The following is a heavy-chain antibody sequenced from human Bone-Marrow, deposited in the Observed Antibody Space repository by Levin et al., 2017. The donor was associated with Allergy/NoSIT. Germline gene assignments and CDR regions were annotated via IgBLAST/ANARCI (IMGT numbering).Heavy chain of an antibody. CDR3: ARSPRITIFGVVIDYFDY. D-gene: IGHD3-3*01. CDR1: GGSISSGGYY. V-gene: IGHV4-31*03. J-gene: IGHJ4*02. CDR2: IYYSGST. Sequence: SETLSLTCTVSGGSISSGGYYWSWIRQHPGKGLEWIGYIYYSGSTYYNPSLKSRVTISVDTSKNQFSLKLSSVTAADTAVYYCARSPRITIFGVVIDYFDYWGQGTLVTVSS.